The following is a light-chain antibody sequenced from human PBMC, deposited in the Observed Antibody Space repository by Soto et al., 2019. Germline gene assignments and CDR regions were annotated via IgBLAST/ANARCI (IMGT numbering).Light chain of an antibody. CDR2: KAS. J-gene: IGKJ1*01. V-gene: IGKV1-5*03. CDR1: QSISSW. Sequence: DIQMTQSPSTLSASVGDSVTSTCRASQSISSWLAWYQQKQGKAPKLLIYKASSLASGVPSRFSGSGSGTEFTLTISSLQPDDFANYYCQQYNSYPWTFGQGTKVEIK. CDR3: QQYNSYPWT.